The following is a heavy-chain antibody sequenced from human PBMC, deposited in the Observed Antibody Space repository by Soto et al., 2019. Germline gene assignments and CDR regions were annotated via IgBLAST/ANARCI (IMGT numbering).Heavy chain of an antibody. CDR2: RNRDGSIT. Sequence: EVQLVESGGGLVQPGGSLRLSCAASGFTLSNYWMHWVRQAPGKWLVWVSRRNRDGSITYHADSVKGRFAISRDNAKNTLYLQMNSLGADDTAVYYCARAPPNYYAMDVWGQGTTVTVSS. V-gene: IGHV3-74*01. J-gene: IGHJ6*02. CDR3: ARAPPNYYAMDV. CDR1: GFTLSNYW.